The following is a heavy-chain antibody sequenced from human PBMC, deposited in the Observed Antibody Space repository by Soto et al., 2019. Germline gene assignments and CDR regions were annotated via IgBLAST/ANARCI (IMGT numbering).Heavy chain of an antibody. D-gene: IGHD2-2*01. CDR1: GYTFTGYY. J-gene: IGHJ6*03. Sequence: QVQLVQSGAEVKKPGASVKVSCKASGYTFTGYYMHWVRQAPGQGLEWMGWINPNSGGTNYAQKFQGSVTTTRDTSISTTYMELSRMRSDDTAVYYCARGGTKYCSSTSCPHYYYYYMDVWGKGTTVTVSS. CDR3: ARGGTKYCSSTSCPHYYYYYMDV. CDR2: INPNSGGT. V-gene: IGHV1-2*04.